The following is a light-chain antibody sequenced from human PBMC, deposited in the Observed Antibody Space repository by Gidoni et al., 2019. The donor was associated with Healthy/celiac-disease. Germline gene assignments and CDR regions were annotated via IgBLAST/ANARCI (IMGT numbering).Light chain of an antibody. Sequence: DILLTQSPCTLSLSPGERATLSCRASQSVSSSYVACYQQKPGQAPMLLSYGASSRATGIPDMSSGSGSGTDFTLTSSRLEPEDAAEYYCQQYGSWITFGQGTRLEIK. J-gene: IGKJ5*01. CDR3: QQYGSWIT. CDR2: GAS. V-gene: IGKV3-20*01. CDR1: QSVSSSY.